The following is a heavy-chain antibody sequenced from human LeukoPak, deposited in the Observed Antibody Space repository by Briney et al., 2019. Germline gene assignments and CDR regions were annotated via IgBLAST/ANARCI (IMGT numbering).Heavy chain of an antibody. Sequence: PGGSLRLSCAASGFTVSSSYMSWVRQAPGKGLQWVSGIYSDGSTSYADSVRGRLTISRDSSKNALYLQMNSLRAEDTAVYYCARGIAYCANTNCYQPFDYWGQGILVTVSS. CDR2: IYSDGST. CDR3: ARGIAYCANTNCYQPFDY. CDR1: GFTVSSSY. D-gene: IGHD2-8*01. J-gene: IGHJ4*02. V-gene: IGHV3-53*01.